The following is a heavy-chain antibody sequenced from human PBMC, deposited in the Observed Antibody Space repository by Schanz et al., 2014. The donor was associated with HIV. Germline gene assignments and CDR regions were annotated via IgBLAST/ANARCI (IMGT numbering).Heavy chain of an antibody. CDR2: IWYDGTNK. CDR3: AREGESSGRAGLFDL. D-gene: IGHD6-19*01. Sequence: QVQLVASGGGVVQPGRSLRVSCAASGFMFSSYGMHWVRQAPGRGLEWVGVIWYDGTNKYFADSVKGRFAISREDSKNTVHLQMDSLRPEDTAVYYCAREGESSGRAGLFDLWGQGVMVTVSS. J-gene: IGHJ3*01. CDR1: GFMFSSYG. V-gene: IGHV3-33*08.